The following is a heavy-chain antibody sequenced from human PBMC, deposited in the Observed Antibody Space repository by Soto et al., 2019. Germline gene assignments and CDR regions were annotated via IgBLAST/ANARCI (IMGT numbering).Heavy chain of an antibody. CDR3: ARDAAFYDSGSYTSFYYPLDV. CDR2: VFHSGST. D-gene: IGHD3-10*01. Sequence: QVQLQESGPGLVKPSETLSLTCTVSGGSISTYYWSWIRQPPGKGLEWIGYVFHSGSTNYNPSLKSRLTISVEKSKNQFSLKLSSVTAADTAVYYCARDAAFYDSGSYTSFYYPLDVWGQGTSVTVSS. J-gene: IGHJ6*02. CDR1: GGSISTYY. V-gene: IGHV4-59*01.